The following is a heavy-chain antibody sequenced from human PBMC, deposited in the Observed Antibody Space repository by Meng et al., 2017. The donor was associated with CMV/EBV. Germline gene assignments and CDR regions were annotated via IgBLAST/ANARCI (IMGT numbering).Heavy chain of an antibody. V-gene: IGHV1-8*01. CDR2: MNPNSGNT. CDR1: GYTFTSYD. J-gene: IGHJ4*02. Sequence: ASVKVSCKASGYTFTSYDINWVRQATGQGLEWMGWMNPNSGNTGYAQKFQGRVTMTRNTSISTAYMELSSLRSDDTAVYYCARVERVVPAAMDVFDYWGQGTLVTVSS. D-gene: IGHD2-2*01. CDR3: ARVERVVPAAMDVFDY.